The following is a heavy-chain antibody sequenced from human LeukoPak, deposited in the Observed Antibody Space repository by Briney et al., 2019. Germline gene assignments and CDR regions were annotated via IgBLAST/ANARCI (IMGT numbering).Heavy chain of an antibody. J-gene: IGHJ4*02. CDR3: ARGPYSGSATYYNDY. Sequence: GGSLRLSCAACGFILSSYWMNWLRQGPGKGLVWVSRINSDGSTTSYADSVKGRFTISRDNAKNTLYLQMNSLRAEDTAVYYCARGPYSGSATYYNDYWGQGTLVTVSS. CDR1: GFILSSYW. CDR2: INSDGSTT. V-gene: IGHV3-74*01. D-gene: IGHD3-10*01.